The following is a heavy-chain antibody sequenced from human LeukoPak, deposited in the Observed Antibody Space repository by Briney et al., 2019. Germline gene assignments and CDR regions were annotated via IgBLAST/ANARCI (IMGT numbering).Heavy chain of an antibody. J-gene: IGHJ4*02. Sequence: GGSLRLSCAASGFTFSNHGMNWVRQAPGKGLEWLSGISPRGGGTYYADSVKGRFTISRGNAKNSLSLQMNSLRAEDTAVYYCARVGWYGVAGTPIDYWGQGTLVTVSS. D-gene: IGHD6-19*01. V-gene: IGHV3-23*01. CDR1: GFTFSNHG. CDR3: ARVGWYGVAGTPIDY. CDR2: ISPRGGGT.